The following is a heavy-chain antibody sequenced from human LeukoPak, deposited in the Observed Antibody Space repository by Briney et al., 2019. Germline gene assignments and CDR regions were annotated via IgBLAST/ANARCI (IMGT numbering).Heavy chain of an antibody. CDR2: IYPDDSDT. J-gene: IGHJ4*02. D-gene: IGHD5-24*01. V-gene: IGHV5-51*01. CDR3: ARPVEMATSPFDY. Sequence: GGSLKISCKGSGCIFANYWIAWVRQMPGKGLEWRGIIYPDDSDTRYSPSFQGQVTISADKSIATAYLQWSSLKASDTAMYYCARPVEMATSPFDYWGQGTLVTVSS. CDR1: GCIFANYW.